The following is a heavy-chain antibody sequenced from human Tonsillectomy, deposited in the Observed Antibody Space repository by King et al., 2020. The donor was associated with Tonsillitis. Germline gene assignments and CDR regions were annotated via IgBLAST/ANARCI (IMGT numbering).Heavy chain of an antibody. D-gene: IGHD3-22*01. J-gene: IGHJ4*02. Sequence: QLQESGPGLVKPSETLSLTCTVSGGSINSSNYYWGWIRQPPGKGLVWIGNIFHSGSTYYNPSLKSRVTISVDTSKSNISLNRSSVTAADTAVYYCARLYFYDSTGYLYYFDYWGQGTLVTVSS. CDR2: IFHSGST. CDR3: ARLYFYDSTGYLYYFDY. V-gene: IGHV4-39*01. CDR1: GGSINSSNYY.